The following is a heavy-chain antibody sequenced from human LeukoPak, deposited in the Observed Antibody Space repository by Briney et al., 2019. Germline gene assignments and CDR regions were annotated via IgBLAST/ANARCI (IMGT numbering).Heavy chain of an antibody. D-gene: IGHD3-10*01. J-gene: IGHJ4*02. V-gene: IGHV4-59*08. Sequence: SDTLSLTCSVSGGXISSLYCSWIRQPPGKGLEWIGYIYYTGSTNHNPSLKSRVTMFVDMSKNQFSLRLSSVTAADTAVYYCARHSSVLPFDYWGQGTLVAVSS. CDR1: GGXISSLY. CDR2: IYYTGST. CDR3: ARHSSVLPFDY.